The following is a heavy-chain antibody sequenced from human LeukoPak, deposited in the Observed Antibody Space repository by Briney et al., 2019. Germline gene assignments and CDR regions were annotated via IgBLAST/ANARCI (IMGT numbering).Heavy chain of an antibody. J-gene: IGHJ6*03. Sequence: SETLSLTCTVSGGSISSYYWSWIRQPPGKGLEWIGYIYYSGSTNYNPSLKSRVTISVDTSKNQFSLKLSSVTAADTAVYYCARTYYYDSSGYRYMDAWGKGTTVTVSS. V-gene: IGHV4-59*01. D-gene: IGHD3-22*01. CDR1: GGSISSYY. CDR3: ARTYYYDSSGYRYMDA. CDR2: IYYSGST.